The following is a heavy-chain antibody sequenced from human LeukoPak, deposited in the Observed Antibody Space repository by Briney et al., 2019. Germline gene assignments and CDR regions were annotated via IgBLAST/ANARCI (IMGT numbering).Heavy chain of an antibody. D-gene: IGHD3-22*01. Sequence: PGGSLRLSCTASGFTFGDYAMSWVRQAPGKGLEWVGFIRSKAYGGTTEYAASVKGRFTISRDDSKSIAYLQMNSLKTEDTAVYYCTSPRWTYYDSSGYYPIDYWGQGTLVTVSS. J-gene: IGHJ4*02. V-gene: IGHV3-49*04. CDR2: IRSKAYGGTT. CDR3: TSPRWTYYDSSGYYPIDY. CDR1: GFTFGDYA.